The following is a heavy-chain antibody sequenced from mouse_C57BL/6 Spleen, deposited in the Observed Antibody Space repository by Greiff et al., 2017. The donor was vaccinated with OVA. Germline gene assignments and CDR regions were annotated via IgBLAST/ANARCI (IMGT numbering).Heavy chain of an antibody. CDR2: INPSNGGT. D-gene: IGHD1-1*01. J-gene: IGHJ4*01. CDR1: GYTFTSYW. V-gene: IGHV1-53*01. CDR3: ARSNWDYGNYYAMDY. Sequence: QVQLQQPGTELVKPGASVKLSCKASGYTFTSYWMHWVKQRPGQGLEWIGNINPSNGGTNYNEKFKSKATLTVDKSSSTAYMQLSSLTSEDSAVYYCARSNWDYGNYYAMDYWGQGTSVTVSS.